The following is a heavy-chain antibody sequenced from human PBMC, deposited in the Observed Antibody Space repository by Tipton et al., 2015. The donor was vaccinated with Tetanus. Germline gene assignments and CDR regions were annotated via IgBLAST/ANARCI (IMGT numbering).Heavy chain of an antibody. CDR2: IYVTGAT. CDR3: AREDVYYHDGSGFYAFDV. CDR1: GGSISNYC. V-gene: IGHV4-4*07. J-gene: IGHJ3*01. D-gene: IGHD3-22*01. Sequence: LRLSCSVSGGSISNYCWNWIRQPAGKGLEWIGRIYVTGATNHSPALQSRVTMSIDRAKNQLSLTLTSVTAADAAMYYCAREDVYYHDGSGFYAFDVWGRGTMVAVSS.